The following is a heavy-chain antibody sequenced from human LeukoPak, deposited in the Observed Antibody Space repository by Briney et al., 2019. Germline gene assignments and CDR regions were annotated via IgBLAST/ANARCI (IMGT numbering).Heavy chain of an antibody. CDR3: ARGPLGGGSYRGN. CDR2: IYHSGST. V-gene: IGHV4-38-2*02. J-gene: IGHJ4*02. CDR1: GYSISSGYY. Sequence: SETLSLTCTVSGYSISSGYYWGWIRQPPGKGLEWIGSIYHSGSTYYNPSLKSRVTISVDTSKNQFSLKLSSVTAADTAVYYCARGPLGGGSYRGNWGQGTLVTVSS. D-gene: IGHD1-26*01.